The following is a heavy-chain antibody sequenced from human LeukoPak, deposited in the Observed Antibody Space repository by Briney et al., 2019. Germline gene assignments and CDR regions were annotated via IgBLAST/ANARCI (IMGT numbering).Heavy chain of an antibody. CDR2: IKRRADGGTT. V-gene: IGHV3-15*05. Sequence: GGSLILSCAASGFSVINAWMSWVRQAPGQGLEWVGRIKRRADGGTTGYAAPVEGRFRISRDDSENTLYLQMTSLQIDDTALYYCLIFPGRWGQGTLVTVSS. CDR3: LIFPGR. D-gene: IGHD3-3*01. J-gene: IGHJ4*02. CDR1: GFSVINAW.